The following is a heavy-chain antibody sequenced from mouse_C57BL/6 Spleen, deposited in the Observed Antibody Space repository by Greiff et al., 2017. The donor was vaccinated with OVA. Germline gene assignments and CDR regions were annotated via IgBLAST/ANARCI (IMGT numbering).Heavy chain of an antibody. CDR3: TKTAFYYFDY. CDR2: IDPENGDT. CDR1: GFNIKDDY. Sequence: EVQLVESGAELVRPGASVKLSCTASGFNIKDDYMPWVKQRPEQGLEWIGWIDPENGDTEYASKFQGKATITADTSSNTAYLQLSSLTSEDTAVYYCTKTAFYYFDYWGQGTTLTVSS. D-gene: IGHD3-2*01. V-gene: IGHV14-4*01. J-gene: IGHJ2*01.